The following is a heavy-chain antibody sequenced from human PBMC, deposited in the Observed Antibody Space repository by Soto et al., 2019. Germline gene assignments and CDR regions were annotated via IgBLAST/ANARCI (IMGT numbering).Heavy chain of an antibody. V-gene: IGHV1-46*01. Sequence: ASVKVSCKASGYIFTSYYIHWVRQAPGQGLEWMGWINPFDGSRMFAQSFQGRVTMTRDTSTSTVYMEVSSLRSDDTAVYYCARSSSGYHYFDYWGQGTLVTVSS. D-gene: IGHD3-22*01. CDR3: ARSSSGYHYFDY. CDR2: INPFDGSR. CDR1: GYIFTSYY. J-gene: IGHJ4*02.